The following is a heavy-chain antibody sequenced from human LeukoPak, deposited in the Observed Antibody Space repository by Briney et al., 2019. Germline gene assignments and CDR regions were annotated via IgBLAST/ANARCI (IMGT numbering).Heavy chain of an antibody. Sequence: GGSLRLSCAASGFILSDYNMNWVRQAPGKGLEWLSFIAISGTYITYADSMKGRFTISRDNAKNSLYLQMNSLRAEDTAVYYCARDLSATARAYDYWGQGTLVTVSS. V-gene: IGHV3-21*01. CDR3: ARDLSATARAYDY. J-gene: IGHJ4*02. CDR2: IAISGTYI. D-gene: IGHD1-26*01. CDR1: GFILSDYN.